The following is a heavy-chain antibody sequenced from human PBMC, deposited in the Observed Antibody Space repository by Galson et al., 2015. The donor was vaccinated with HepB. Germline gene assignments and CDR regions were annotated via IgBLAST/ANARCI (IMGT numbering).Heavy chain of an antibody. CDR3: ARKRGGIAVAEVAAFDI. V-gene: IGHV3-21*01. CDR1: GFTFSSYS. Sequence: SLRLSCAASGFTFSSYSMNWVRQAPGKGLEWVSSISSSSSYIYYADSVKGRFTISRDNAKNSLYLQMNSLRAEDTAVYYCARKRGGIAVAEVAAFDIWGQGTMVTVSS. J-gene: IGHJ3*02. D-gene: IGHD6-19*01. CDR2: ISSSSSYI.